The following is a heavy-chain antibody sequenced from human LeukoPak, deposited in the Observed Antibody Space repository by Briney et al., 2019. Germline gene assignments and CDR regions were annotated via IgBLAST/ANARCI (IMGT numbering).Heavy chain of an antibody. Sequence: GGSLRLSCAASGFTLSGSGMSWVRQAPGKGLEWISSSGDSDGSTYYADSLKGRFTISRDNSKNTLYLQMNNLRAEDTAVYYCAKGGCRGTCNPLAYWGQGALVTVSP. CDR2: SGDSDGST. V-gene: IGHV3-23*01. D-gene: IGHD2-15*01. J-gene: IGHJ4*02. CDR3: AKGGCRGTCNPLAY. CDR1: GFTLSGSG.